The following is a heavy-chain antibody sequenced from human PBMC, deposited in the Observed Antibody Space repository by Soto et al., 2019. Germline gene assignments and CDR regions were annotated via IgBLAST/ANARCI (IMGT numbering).Heavy chain of an antibody. D-gene: IGHD2-15*01. Sequence: QVQLVESGGGLVKPRGSLRLSCAASGFTFSDYYLSWIRQAPGKGLEWVSSITKSGATSYYADSVKGRFTISRDNAKNSLYLQMNSLRAEDTAVYFCARETPLVALTPEFDYWGQGTLVTVSS. CDR2: ITKSGATS. CDR1: GFTFSDYY. CDR3: ARETPLVALTPEFDY. V-gene: IGHV3-11*01. J-gene: IGHJ4*02.